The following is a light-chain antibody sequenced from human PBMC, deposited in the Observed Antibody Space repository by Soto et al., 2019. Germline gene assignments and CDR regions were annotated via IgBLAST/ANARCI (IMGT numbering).Light chain of an antibody. Sequence: QSALTQPASVSGSPGQSITISCAGSSSDVGKYNLVSWYQQHPGKAPKLMIYDVSNRPSGVSNRFSGSKSGNTASLTISGLQAEDEADYYCSSYSTTSTLVFGSGTKLTVL. CDR3: SSYSTTSTLV. V-gene: IGLV2-14*02. CDR2: DVS. CDR1: SSDVGKYNL. J-gene: IGLJ1*01.